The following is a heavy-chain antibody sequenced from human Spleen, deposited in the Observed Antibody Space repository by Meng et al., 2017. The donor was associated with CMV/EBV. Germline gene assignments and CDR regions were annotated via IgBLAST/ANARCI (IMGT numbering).Heavy chain of an antibody. J-gene: IGHJ4*02. CDR3: ARGGYSGSYSPFDY. D-gene: IGHD1-26*01. Sequence: SETLSLTCTVSGYSISSGYYWGWIRQPPGKGLEWIGSIYHNGNTSYNPSLKSRVTISVDTSKNQFSLKLSSVTAADTALYYCARGGYSGSYSPFDYWGQGTLVTVSS. V-gene: IGHV4-38-2*02. CDR2: IYHNGNT. CDR1: GYSISSGYY.